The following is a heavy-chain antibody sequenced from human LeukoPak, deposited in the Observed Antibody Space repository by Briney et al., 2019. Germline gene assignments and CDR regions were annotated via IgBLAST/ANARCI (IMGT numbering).Heavy chain of an antibody. V-gene: IGHV3-30*18. J-gene: IGHJ4*02. CDR1: GFTFSSYG. CDR3: AKARGPVGIDY. D-gene: IGHD1-26*01. Sequence: GGSLRLSCAASGFTFSSYGMHWVRQAPGKGLERVAVISYDGSNKYYADSLKGRFTISRDNSKNTLYLQMNSLRAEDTAVYYCAKARGPVGIDYWGQGTLVTVSS. CDR2: ISYDGSNK.